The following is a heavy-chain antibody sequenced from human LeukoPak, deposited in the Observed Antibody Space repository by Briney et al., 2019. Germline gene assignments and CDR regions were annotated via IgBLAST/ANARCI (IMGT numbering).Heavy chain of an antibody. CDR1: GYTFY. CDR3: ARTKYSGSFYEAFDI. J-gene: IGHJ3*02. V-gene: IGHV1-46*01. Sequence: ASVKVSCKASGYTFYMHWVRQAPGQGLEWMGIINPSGGRTSYAQKFQGRVTMTRDMSTSTVYMELSSLRSEDTAVYYCARTKYSGSFYEAFDIWGQGTRVTVSS. CDR2: INPSGGRT. D-gene: IGHD1-26*01.